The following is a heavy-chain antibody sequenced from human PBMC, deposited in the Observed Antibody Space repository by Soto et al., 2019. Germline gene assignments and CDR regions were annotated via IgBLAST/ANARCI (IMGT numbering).Heavy chain of an antibody. CDR3: ARALGTGTTNSDYYYYYCLGV. CDR2: INPNSGGT. J-gene: IGHJ6*01. CDR1: GYTFTGHY. V-gene: IGHV1-2*02. D-gene: IGHD1-7*01. Sequence: ASVKICCKASGYTFTGHYMHWVRQAPGQGLEWMGWINPNSGGTNYAQKFQGRVTMTRDTSISTAYMELSRLRSDDTAVYYCARALGTGTTNSDYYYYYCLGVCRQLTT.